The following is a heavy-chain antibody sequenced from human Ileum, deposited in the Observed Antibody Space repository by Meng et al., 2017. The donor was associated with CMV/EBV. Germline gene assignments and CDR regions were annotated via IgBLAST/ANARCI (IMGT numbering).Heavy chain of an antibody. J-gene: IGHJ4*02. Sequence: ASVKVSCKASGYTFTGYYMHWVRQAPGQGLEWMGWINPNSGGTNYAQKFQGRVTKTRDTSISTAYMELSRLRSDDTAVYYCARVGGYDFSIDYWGQGTLVTVSS. CDR1: GYTFTGYY. CDR2: INPNSGGT. D-gene: IGHD5-12*01. V-gene: IGHV1-2*02. CDR3: ARVGGYDFSIDY.